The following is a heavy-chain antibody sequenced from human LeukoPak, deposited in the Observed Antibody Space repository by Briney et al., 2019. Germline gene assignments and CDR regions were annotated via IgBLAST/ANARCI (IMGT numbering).Heavy chain of an antibody. V-gene: IGHV3-66*01. CDR3: ARSVAAAGVNAC. CDR2: IYSGGST. Sequence: GGSLRLSCAASGFTVSSNYMSWVRQAPGKGLGWVSVIYSGGSTYYADSVKGRFTISRDNSKNTLYLQMNSLRAEDTAVYYCARSVAAAGVNACWGQGTLVTVSS. CDR1: GFTVSSNY. D-gene: IGHD6-13*01. J-gene: IGHJ4*02.